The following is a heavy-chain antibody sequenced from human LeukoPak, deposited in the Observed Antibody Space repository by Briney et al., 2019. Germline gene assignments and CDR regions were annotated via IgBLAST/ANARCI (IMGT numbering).Heavy chain of an antibody. CDR1: GLRFSSDW. D-gene: IGHD4-17*01. CDR3: ARSIMYGDHGEDI. Sequence: PGGSLRLSCAAAGLRFSSDWMNWVRQAPGKGLEWVANINPDGSQESYVDSVKGRFTISRDNAKNSVYLQTNSLRAEDTGIYYCARSIMYGDHGEDIWGQGTMVTVSS. J-gene: IGHJ3*02. V-gene: IGHV3-7*01. CDR2: INPDGSQE.